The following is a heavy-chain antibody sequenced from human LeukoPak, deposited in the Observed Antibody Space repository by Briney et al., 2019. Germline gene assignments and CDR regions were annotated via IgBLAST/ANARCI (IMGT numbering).Heavy chain of an antibody. V-gene: IGHV3-53*01. D-gene: IGHD1-1*01. CDR1: GFTVSSNY. CDR3: ARTGNPATGDY. J-gene: IGHJ4*02. CDR2: IYSGGST. Sequence: GGSLRLSCAASGFTVSSNYMSWLRQAPGKGLEWGSVIYSGGSTYYPDPVKGRFTISRDNSKNTLYLQMNSLRAEDTAVYYCARTGNPATGDYWGQGTLVTVSS.